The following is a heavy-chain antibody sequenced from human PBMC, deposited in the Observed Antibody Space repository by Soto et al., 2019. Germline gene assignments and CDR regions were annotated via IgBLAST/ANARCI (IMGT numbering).Heavy chain of an antibody. CDR3: ARDRQSSGWLDAFDI. CDR1: GFTVSSNY. D-gene: IGHD6-19*01. Sequence: EVQLVESGGGLVQPGGSQRLSCAASGFTVSSNYMSWVRQAPGKGLEWVSVIFTGGSTYYADSVKGRFTISRHSSMNTVYLQMDSLRAEDTAVYYCARDRQSSGWLDAFDILGQGTMVTVSS. CDR2: IFTGGST. J-gene: IGHJ3*02. V-gene: IGHV3-53*04.